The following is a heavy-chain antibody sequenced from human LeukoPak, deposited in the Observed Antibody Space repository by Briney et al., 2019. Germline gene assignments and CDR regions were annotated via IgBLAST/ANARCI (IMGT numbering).Heavy chain of an antibody. D-gene: IGHD3-10*01. Sequence: GGSLRLSCAASGFTFSSYSMNWVRQAPGKGLEWVSYISSSSNTIYYADSVKGRFTISRDNAKNSLYLQMNSLRAEDTAVYYCHLYGSGSFRDFDYWGQGTLVTVSS. J-gene: IGHJ4*02. V-gene: IGHV3-48*01. CDR3: HLYGSGSFRDFDY. CDR2: ISSSSNTI. CDR1: GFTFSSYS.